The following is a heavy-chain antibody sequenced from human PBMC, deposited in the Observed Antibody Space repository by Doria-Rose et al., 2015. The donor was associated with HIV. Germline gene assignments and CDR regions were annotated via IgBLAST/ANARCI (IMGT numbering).Heavy chain of an antibody. CDR3: ARIKSSRWYHKYYFDF. J-gene: IGHJ4*02. D-gene: IGHD6-13*01. CDR2: IFSDDER. Sequence: QVTLKESGPVLVKPTETLTLTCTVSGVSLSSPGMGVSWIRQPPGKALEWLANIFSDDERSYKTSLKSRLTISRGTSKSQVVLTMTDMDPVDTDTYYCARIKSSRWYHKYYFDFWGQGTLVIVSA. CDR1: GVSLSSPGMG. V-gene: IGHV2-26*01.